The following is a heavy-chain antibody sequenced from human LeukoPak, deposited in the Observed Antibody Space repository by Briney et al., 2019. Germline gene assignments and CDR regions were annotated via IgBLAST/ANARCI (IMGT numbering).Heavy chain of an antibody. CDR3: ARYNWNDRYYYYGMDV. D-gene: IGHD1-1*01. V-gene: IGHV4-59*08. Sequence: SETLSLTCTVSGGSISSYYWSWIRQPPGKGLEWIGYIYYSGSTNYNPSLKSRVTISVDTSKNQFSLKLSSVTAADTAVYYRARYNWNDRYYYYGMDVWGQGTTVTVSS. J-gene: IGHJ6*02. CDR2: IYYSGST. CDR1: GGSISSYY.